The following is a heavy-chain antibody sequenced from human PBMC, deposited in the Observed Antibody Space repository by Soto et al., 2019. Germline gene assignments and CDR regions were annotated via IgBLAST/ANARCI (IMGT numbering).Heavy chain of an antibody. CDR3: ARGLVTTLYLPFDY. J-gene: IGHJ4*02. V-gene: IGHV4-30-4*01. CDR1: GGSISSCDYY. CDR2: IYYSGST. D-gene: IGHD4-4*01. Sequence: SETLSLTCTVSGGSISSCDYYWSLIRQPPGKGLEWIGYIYYSGSTYYNPSLKSRVTISVDTSKNQFSLKLSSVTAADTAVYYCARGLVTTLYLPFDYWGQGTLVTVSS.